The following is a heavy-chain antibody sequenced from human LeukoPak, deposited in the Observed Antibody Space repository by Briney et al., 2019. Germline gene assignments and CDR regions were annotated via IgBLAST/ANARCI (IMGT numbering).Heavy chain of an antibody. D-gene: IGHD3-9*01. CDR2: ISAYNGNT. V-gene: IGHV1-18*01. J-gene: IGHJ5*02. CDR1: GYTFTSYG. CDR3: ARTPYDILTGYYKGWFDP. Sequence: GASVKVSCKASGYTFTSYGITWVRQAPGQGLEWMGWISAYNGNTNYAQKLQGRVTMTTDTSTSTAYMELRSLRSDDTAVYYCARTPYDILTGYYKGWFDPWGQGTLVTVSS.